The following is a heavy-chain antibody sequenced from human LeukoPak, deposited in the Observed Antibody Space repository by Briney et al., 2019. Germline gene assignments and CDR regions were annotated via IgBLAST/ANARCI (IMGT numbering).Heavy chain of an antibody. V-gene: IGHV4-34*01. CDR2: INHSGST. D-gene: IGHD3-10*01. J-gene: IGHJ4*02. CDR1: GGSFSGYY. CDR3: ARQGRRGETGDY. Sequence: PSETLSLTCAVYGGSFSGYYWSWIRQPPGKGLEWIGEINHSGSTNYNPSLKSRVTISVDTSKNQFSLKLSSVTAADTAVYYCARQGRRGETGDYWGQGTLVTVSS.